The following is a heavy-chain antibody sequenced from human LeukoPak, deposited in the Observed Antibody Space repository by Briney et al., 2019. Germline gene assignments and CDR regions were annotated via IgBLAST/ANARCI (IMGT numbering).Heavy chain of an antibody. CDR3: ARTLLWFGETWSYYFDY. CDR2: IKYSGST. V-gene: IGHV4-59*01. J-gene: IGHJ4*02. CDR1: GDSISSYY. Sequence: SETLSLTCTVSGDSISSYYWSWIRQPPGKGLEWIGYIKYSGSTNYNPSLKSRVTISKDTSKNQFSLKLSSVTAADTAVYFCARTLLWFGETWSYYFDYWGQGTLVTVSS. D-gene: IGHD3-10*01.